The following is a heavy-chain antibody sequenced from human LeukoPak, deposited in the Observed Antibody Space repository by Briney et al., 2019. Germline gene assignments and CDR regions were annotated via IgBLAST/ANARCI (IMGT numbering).Heavy chain of an antibody. CDR1: GGSISSGGYS. J-gene: IGHJ4*02. V-gene: IGHV4-30-2*01. CDR2: IYHSGST. D-gene: IGHD7-27*01. CDR3: ARNESPGRDFDY. Sequence: SSETLSLTCAVSGGSISSGGYSWSWIRQPPGKGLEWIGYIYHSGSTYYNPSLKSRVTISVDTSKNQFSLKLSSVTAADTAVYYCARNESPGRDFDYWGQGTLVTVSS.